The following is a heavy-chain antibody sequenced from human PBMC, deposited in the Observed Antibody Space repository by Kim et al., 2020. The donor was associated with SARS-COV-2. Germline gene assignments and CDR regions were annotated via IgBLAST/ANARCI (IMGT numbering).Heavy chain of an antibody. CDR3: ARAKGYSYGYWVDY. V-gene: IGHV4-34*01. CDR1: GGSFSGYY. D-gene: IGHD5-18*01. J-gene: IGHJ4*02. CDR2: INHSGST. Sequence: SETLSLTCAVYGGSFSGYYWSWIRQPPGKGLEWIGEINHSGSTNYNPSLKSRVTISVDTSKNQFSLKLSSVTAADTAVYYCARAKGYSYGYWVDYWGQGTLVTVSS.